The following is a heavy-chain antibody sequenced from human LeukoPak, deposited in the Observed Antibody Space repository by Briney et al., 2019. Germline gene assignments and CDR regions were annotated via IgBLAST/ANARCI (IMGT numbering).Heavy chain of an antibody. Sequence: PGGSLRLSCAGSGFTFRFYAMTWVRQAPGKGLEWVSGISGDGSVSKHADSVKGRFNISRDNSKNTLYLQLNGLRVEHTAIYYCAKAFSRSLYGGAFHISGQGTMVTV. V-gene: IGHV3-23*01. J-gene: IGHJ3*02. CDR3: AKAFSRSLYGGAFHI. CDR1: GFTFRFYA. D-gene: IGHD1-26*01. CDR2: ISGDGSVS.